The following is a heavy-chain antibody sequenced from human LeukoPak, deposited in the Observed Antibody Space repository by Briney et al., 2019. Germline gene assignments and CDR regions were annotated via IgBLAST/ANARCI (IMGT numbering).Heavy chain of an antibody. V-gene: IGHV3-15*01. CDR3: TAAVRSSSWYFSYYYYYMDV. Sequence: PGRSLRLSCAASGFTFDDYAMHWVRQAPGKGLEWVGRIKSKTDGGTTDYAAPVKGRFTISRDDSKNTLYLQMNSLKTEDTAVYYCTAAVRSSSWYFSYYYYYMDVWGKGTTVTVSS. CDR2: IKSKTDGGTT. J-gene: IGHJ6*03. D-gene: IGHD6-13*01. CDR1: GFTFDDYA.